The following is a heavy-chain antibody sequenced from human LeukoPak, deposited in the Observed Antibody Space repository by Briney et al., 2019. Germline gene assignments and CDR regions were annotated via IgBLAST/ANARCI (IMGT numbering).Heavy chain of an antibody. J-gene: IGHJ3*02. CDR1: GYTFTSYA. V-gene: IGHV7-4-1*02. Sequence: ASVKVSCKASGYTFTSYAMNWVRPAPGQGLEWMGWINTNTGNPTYAQGFTGRFVFSLDTSVSTAYLQISSLKAEDTAVYYCARGGSSWYFTADAFDIWGQGTMVTVSS. CDR2: INTNTGNP. CDR3: ARGGSSWYFTADAFDI. D-gene: IGHD6-13*01.